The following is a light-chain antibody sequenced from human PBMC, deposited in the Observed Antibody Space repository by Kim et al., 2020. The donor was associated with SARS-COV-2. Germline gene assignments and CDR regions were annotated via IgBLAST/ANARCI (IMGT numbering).Light chain of an antibody. Sequence: GHTVRITCQGDSLRSYYASWYQQKPGQAPVLVIYGKNNRPSGIPDRFSGSSSGNTASLTITGAQAEDEADYYCNSRDSSGNHHWVFGGGTQLTVL. J-gene: IGLJ3*02. CDR3: NSRDSSGNHHWV. V-gene: IGLV3-19*01. CDR2: GKN. CDR1: SLRSYY.